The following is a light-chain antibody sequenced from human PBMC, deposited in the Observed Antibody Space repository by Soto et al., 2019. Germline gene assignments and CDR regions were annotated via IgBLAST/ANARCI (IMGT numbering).Light chain of an antibody. Sequence: VLTQSPSTQSVSPGERATLSCRASQIISSYLAWYQQKPGKAPKLLIYGASSWESGIPVRFSGSGSGTDFTLTISSLQSEDFATYYCQQYYSCPITFGQGTRLEIK. CDR1: QIISSY. CDR2: GAS. J-gene: IGKJ5*01. CDR3: QQYYSCPIT. V-gene: IGKV3-15*01.